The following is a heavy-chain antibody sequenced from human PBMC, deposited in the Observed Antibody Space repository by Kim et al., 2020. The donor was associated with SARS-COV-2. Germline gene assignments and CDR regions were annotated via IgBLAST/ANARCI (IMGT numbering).Heavy chain of an antibody. CDR1: GFTFSSYA. V-gene: IGHV3-30-3*01. D-gene: IGHD2-2*01. Sequence: GGSLRLSCAASGFTFSSYAMHWVRQAPGKGLEWVAVISYDGSNKYYADSVKGRFTISRDNSKNTLYLQMNSLRAEDTAVYYCARDRGEDIVVVPAATWFDPWGQGTLVTVSS. CDR2: ISYDGSNK. CDR3: ARDRGEDIVVVPAATWFDP. J-gene: IGHJ5*02.